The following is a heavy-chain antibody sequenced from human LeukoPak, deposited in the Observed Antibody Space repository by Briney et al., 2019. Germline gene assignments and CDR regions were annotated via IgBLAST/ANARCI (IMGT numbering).Heavy chain of an antibody. V-gene: IGHV4-61*02. D-gene: IGHD3-10*01. CDR3: ATYGSGSPYYFDY. CDR1: GGSISSGSYY. Sequence: PSETLSHTCTVSGGSISSGSYYWSWIRQPAGKGLEWIGRIYTSGSTNYNPSLKSRVTISVDTSKNQFSLKLSSVTAADTAVYYCATYGSGSPYYFDYWGQGTLVTVSS. CDR2: IYTSGST. J-gene: IGHJ4*02.